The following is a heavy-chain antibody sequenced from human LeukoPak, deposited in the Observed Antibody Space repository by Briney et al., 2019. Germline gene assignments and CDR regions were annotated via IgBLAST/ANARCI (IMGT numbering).Heavy chain of an antibody. CDR2: IHSGGNTI. Sequence: TGGSLRLSCVASGFTFSRYDMNWVRLAPGKGLEWVSYIHSGGNTIYYADSVKGRFTISRDFAKNSLYLQMNSLRAEDTAVYYCARESVVRGLDYWGQGTLVTVSS. D-gene: IGHD3-10*01. V-gene: IGHV3-48*03. CDR3: ARESVVRGLDY. CDR1: GFTFSRYD. J-gene: IGHJ4*02.